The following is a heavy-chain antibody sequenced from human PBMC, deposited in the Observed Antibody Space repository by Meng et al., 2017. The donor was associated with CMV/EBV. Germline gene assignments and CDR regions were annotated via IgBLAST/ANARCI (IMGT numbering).Heavy chain of an antibody. D-gene: IGHD5-24*01. V-gene: IGHV3-64*02. Sequence: GSLKISCAASGFTFSSHAMQWVRQAPGKELEYVSAISSNGGSTYYADSVKGRFTISRDNTKNTLYLQMGSLRAEDMAVYYCARQRLSGYWYFDLWGRGTLVTVSS. CDR3: ARQRLSGYWYFDL. CDR2: ISSNGGST. CDR1: GFTFSSHA. J-gene: IGHJ2*01.